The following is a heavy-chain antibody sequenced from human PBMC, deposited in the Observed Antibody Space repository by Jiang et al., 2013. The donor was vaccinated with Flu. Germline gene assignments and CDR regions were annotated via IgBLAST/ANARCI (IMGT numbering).Heavy chain of an antibody. J-gene: IGHJ3*02. CDR2: ISAYNGNT. V-gene: IGHV1-18*01. CDR3: ARESSRDAFDI. Sequence: SWVRQAPGQGLEWMGWISAYNGNTNYAQKLQGRVTMTTDTSTSTAYMELRSLRSDDTAVYYCARESSRDAFDIWGQGTMVTVSS.